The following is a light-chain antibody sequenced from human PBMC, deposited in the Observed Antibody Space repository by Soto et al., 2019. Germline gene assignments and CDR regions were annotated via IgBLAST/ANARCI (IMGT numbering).Light chain of an antibody. Sequence: QSALTQPASVSGSSGQSITISCTGTSSDVGDYNYVSWYQQHPGKAPKLMLYDVSNRPSGISNHFSGSKSGNTASLTISGLQAEDEADYYCSSYTSSSTLFGTGTKVTVL. CDR2: DVS. CDR1: SSDVGDYNY. J-gene: IGLJ1*01. CDR3: SSYTSSSTL. V-gene: IGLV2-14*01.